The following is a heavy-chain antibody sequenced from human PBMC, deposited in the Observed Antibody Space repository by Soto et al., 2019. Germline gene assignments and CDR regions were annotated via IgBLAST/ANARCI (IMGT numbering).Heavy chain of an antibody. CDR3: ARETAMVTEVYYGMDV. Sequence: GASVKVSCKASGYTFTGYYMHWVRQAPGQGLEWMGWINPNSGGTNYAQKFQGWVTMTRDTSISTAYMELSRLRSDDTAVYYCARETAMVTEVYYGMDVWGQGTTVTVSS. J-gene: IGHJ6*02. V-gene: IGHV1-2*04. CDR1: GYTFTGYY. CDR2: INPNSGGT. D-gene: IGHD5-18*01.